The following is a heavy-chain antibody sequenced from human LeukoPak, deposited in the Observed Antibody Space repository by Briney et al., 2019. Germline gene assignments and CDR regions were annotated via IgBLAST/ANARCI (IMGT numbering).Heavy chain of an antibody. Sequence: GGSLRLSCAASGFTFSSYEMNWVRQAPGKGLEWVSYISSSGSTIYYADSVKGRFTISRDNAKNSLYLQMNSLRAEDTAVYYCARGDVAAAGTGIINYYGMDVWGKGTTVTVSS. CDR3: ARGDVAAAGTGIINYYGMDV. CDR2: ISSSGSTI. V-gene: IGHV3-48*03. CDR1: GFTFSSYE. J-gene: IGHJ6*04. D-gene: IGHD6-13*01.